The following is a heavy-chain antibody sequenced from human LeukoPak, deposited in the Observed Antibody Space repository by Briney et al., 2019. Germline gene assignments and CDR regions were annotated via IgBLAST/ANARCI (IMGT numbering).Heavy chain of an antibody. V-gene: IGHV3-9*03. Sequence: GRSLRLSCAASGFTFDDYAMHWVRQAPGKGLEWVSGISWNSGSIGYADSVKGRFTISRDNAKNSLYLQMNSLRAEDMALYYCAKSPTGTYHSYMDVWGKGTTVTVSS. J-gene: IGHJ6*03. CDR1: GFTFDDYA. CDR2: ISWNSGSI. D-gene: IGHD1-1*01. CDR3: AKSPTGTYHSYMDV.